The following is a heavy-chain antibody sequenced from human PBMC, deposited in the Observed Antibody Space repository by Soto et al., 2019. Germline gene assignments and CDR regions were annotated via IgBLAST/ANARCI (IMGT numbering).Heavy chain of an antibody. J-gene: IGHJ5*02. CDR3: ARSSHKESWFDP. CDR2: IYTSGST. D-gene: IGHD6-13*01. CDR1: GGSVSNFY. Sequence: PSETLSLTCTASGGSVSNFYWNWIRQPAGKRLEWIGRIYTSGSTNYNPSLRSRVTMSIDTSRNQFSLKLNSVTAADTAVYYCARSSHKESWFDPWGQGTLVTVSS. V-gene: IGHV4-4*07.